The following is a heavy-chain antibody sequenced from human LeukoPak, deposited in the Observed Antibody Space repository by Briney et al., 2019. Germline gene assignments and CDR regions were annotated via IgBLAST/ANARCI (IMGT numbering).Heavy chain of an antibody. V-gene: IGHV4-39*01. CDR1: GGSISSSSYY. Sequence: SETLSLTCTVSGGSISSSSYYWGWIRQPPGKGLEWIGSIYYSGSTYYNPSLKSRVTISVDTSKNQFSLKLSSVTAADTAVYYCARHRSYLAGSDYWGQGTLVTVSS. CDR2: IYYSGST. D-gene: IGHD3-10*01. J-gene: IGHJ4*02. CDR3: ARHRSYLAGSDY.